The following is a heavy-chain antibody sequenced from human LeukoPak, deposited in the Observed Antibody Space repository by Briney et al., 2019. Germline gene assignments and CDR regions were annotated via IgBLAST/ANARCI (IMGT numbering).Heavy chain of an antibody. CDR1: GFTFNTFN. D-gene: IGHD3-9*01. V-gene: IGHV3-21*01. Sequence: PGGSLRLSCAASGFTFNTFNMNWVRQAPGKGLEWVSSITSGGDYIYYADSVKGRFTTSRDNAKNSLSLQLNSLRVGDTAVYCCARGHYDVLAASYKWTPDYWGQGTLVTVSS. J-gene: IGHJ4*02. CDR2: ITSGGDYI. CDR3: ARGHYDVLAASYKWTPDY.